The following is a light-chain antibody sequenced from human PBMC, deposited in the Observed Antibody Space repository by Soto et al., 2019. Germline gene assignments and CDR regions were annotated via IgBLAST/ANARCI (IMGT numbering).Light chain of an antibody. Sequence: IQMTQSPSSLSASVGDRVTITCRASRGISNELGWYQQRPGKAPKVLIYGASNLQSGVPSRFSGSASGTDFTLTISSLQPEDFATYYCLQDYTYPWTFGQGTKVEMK. CDR3: LQDYTYPWT. V-gene: IGKV1-6*01. CDR2: GAS. CDR1: RGISNE. J-gene: IGKJ1*01.